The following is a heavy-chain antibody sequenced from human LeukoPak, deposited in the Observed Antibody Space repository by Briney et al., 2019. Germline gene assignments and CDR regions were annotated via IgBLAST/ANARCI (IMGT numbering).Heavy chain of an antibody. CDR3: AKAKLRGGSYDWFDP. J-gene: IGHJ5*02. D-gene: IGHD3-16*01. Sequence: PGGSLRLSCTTSGFAFTNAYMSWVRQAPGKGLEWVSAISGSGGSSYYADSVKGRFTISRDNSKNTLYLQMNSLRAEDTAVYYCAKAKLRGGSYDWFDPWGQGTLVTVSS. CDR1: GFAFTNAY. CDR2: ISGSGGSS. V-gene: IGHV3-23*01.